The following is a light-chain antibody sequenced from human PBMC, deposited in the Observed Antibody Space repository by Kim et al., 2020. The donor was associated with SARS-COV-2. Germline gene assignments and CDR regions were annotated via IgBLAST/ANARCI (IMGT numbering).Light chain of an antibody. V-gene: IGKV2-28*01. J-gene: IGKJ4*01. CDR1: QSLLHSNGYNY. CDR3: MQAVQSPLT. CDR2: LGS. Sequence: DIVMTQSPLSLPVTPGEPASISCRSSQSLLHSNGYNYLDWYLQKPGQSPQVLIYLGSIRASGVPDRFSGSGSGTDFTLKISRVEAEDVGIYYCMQAVQSPLTFGGGTKV.